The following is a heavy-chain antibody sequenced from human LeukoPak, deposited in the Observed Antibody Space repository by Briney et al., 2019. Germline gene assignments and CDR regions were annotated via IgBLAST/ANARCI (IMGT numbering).Heavy chain of an antibody. CDR1: GFTFSNYA. V-gene: IGHV3-64*01. CDR3: VGGFDY. CDR2: ISTNGGTT. J-gene: IGHJ4*02. Sequence: GGSLRLSCAASGFTFSNYAMHWVRQAPGKGLEYVSAISTNGGTTYYANSVKGRFTISRDNSKNTLYLQMSSLRVEDTAVYYCVGGFDYWGQGTLVTVSS.